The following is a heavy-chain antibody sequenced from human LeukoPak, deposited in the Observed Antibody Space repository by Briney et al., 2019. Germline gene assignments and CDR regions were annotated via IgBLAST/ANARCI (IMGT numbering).Heavy chain of an antibody. V-gene: IGHV1-2*02. CDR3: AAAGIGIMVYVTYDY. J-gene: IGHJ4*02. D-gene: IGHD2-8*01. CDR2: INPNSGGT. Sequence: ASVKVSCKASGYTFTGYYMHWVRPAPGQGLEWMGWINPNSGGTNYAQKFQGRVTMTRDTSISTAYMELSRLRSDDTAVYYCAAAGIGIMVYVTYDYWGQGTLVTVSS. CDR1: GYTFTGYY.